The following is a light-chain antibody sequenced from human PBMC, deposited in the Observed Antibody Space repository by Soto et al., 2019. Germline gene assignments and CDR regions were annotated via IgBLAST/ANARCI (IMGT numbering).Light chain of an antibody. Sequence: EIVLTQSPGSLSLSPGERATLSCRASQSVDSTFFAWYQKKPGQAPRLLIYGASKRATGVPDRFSGSGSGTDFTLTISRLEPKDFAVYYCQQYMSSVTFGQGTKVEI. J-gene: IGKJ1*01. CDR1: QSVDSTF. CDR3: QQYMSSVT. CDR2: GAS. V-gene: IGKV3-20*01.